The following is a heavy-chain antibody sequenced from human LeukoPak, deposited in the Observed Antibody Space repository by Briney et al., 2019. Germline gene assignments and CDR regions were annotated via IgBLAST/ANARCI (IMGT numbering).Heavy chain of an antibody. D-gene: IGHD2-2*01. J-gene: IGHJ5*02. Sequence: ASVKVSCRASGYTFTDYYIHWVRQAPGQGGERMGWINPDGGGTNYAQKFQGRVTMTRDTSIRTVYMDLSRLRSDDTAVFYCTREARVGNWFDPWGQGTQVTVSS. CDR1: GYTFTDYY. V-gene: IGHV1-2*02. CDR2: INPDGGGT. CDR3: TREARVGNWFDP.